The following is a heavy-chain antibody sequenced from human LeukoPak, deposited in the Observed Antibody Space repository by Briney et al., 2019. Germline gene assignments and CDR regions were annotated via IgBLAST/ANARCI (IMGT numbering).Heavy chain of an antibody. CDR2: INHLGHT. D-gene: IGHD6-19*01. Sequence: PGGSLRLSCAACGFTFNHYAMSWVRQAPGKGLEWVSGINHLGHTFYADSVKGRFTISRDNSQNTLFLRMNSLRADDTAEYFCARDHGSQDSGAWYVFDYWGRGTLVTVPS. CDR3: ARDHGSQDSGAWYVFDY. V-gene: IGHV3-23*01. CDR1: GFTFNHYA. J-gene: IGHJ4*02.